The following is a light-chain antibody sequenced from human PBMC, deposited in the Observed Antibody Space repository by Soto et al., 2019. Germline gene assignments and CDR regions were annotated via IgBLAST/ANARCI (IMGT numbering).Light chain of an antibody. Sequence: QSALTQPPSVSGAPGQRVTISCTGSSSNIGAHYDVHWYQQLPGTAPKLLIYGNSNRPSGVPDRFSGSKSGTSASLAITGLQAEDEADYYCQSYDNSLSVYVFGSGTMV. CDR1: SSNIGAHYD. CDR2: GNS. V-gene: IGLV1-40*01. CDR3: QSYDNSLSVYV. J-gene: IGLJ1*01.